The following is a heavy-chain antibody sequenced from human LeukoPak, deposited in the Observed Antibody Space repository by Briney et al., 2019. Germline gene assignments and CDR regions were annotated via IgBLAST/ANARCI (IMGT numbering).Heavy chain of an antibody. V-gene: IGHV3-21*01. Sequence: GGSLRLSCAAPGFTFSSYSMNWVRQAPGKGLEWVSSISSSSSYIYYADSVKGRFTISRDNAKNSLYLQMNSLRAEDTAVYYCARYCSGGSCYPYYFDYWGQGTLVTVSS. CDR2: ISSSSSYI. CDR3: ARYCSGGSCYPYYFDY. J-gene: IGHJ4*02. D-gene: IGHD2-15*01. CDR1: GFTFSSYS.